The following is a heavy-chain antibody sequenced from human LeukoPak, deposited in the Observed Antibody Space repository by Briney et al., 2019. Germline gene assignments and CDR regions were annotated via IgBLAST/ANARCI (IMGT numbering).Heavy chain of an antibody. CDR1: GYTFTNYD. CDR2: MNPNTGNT. D-gene: IGHD3-3*01. V-gene: IGHV1-8*03. CDR3: ARSLWSGYDTFDI. Sequence: ASVKVSCKASGYTFTNYDINWVRQATGQGLEWMGWMNPNTGNTGYTQKFKGRITITRNTSISTAYMELSSLRSEDTAVYYCARSLWSGYDTFDIWGQGTMVTVSS. J-gene: IGHJ3*02.